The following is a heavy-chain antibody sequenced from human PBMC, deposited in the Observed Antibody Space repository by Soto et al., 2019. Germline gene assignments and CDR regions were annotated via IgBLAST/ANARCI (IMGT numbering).Heavy chain of an antibody. V-gene: IGHV3-33*01. Sequence: QVQLVESGGGVVQPGRSLRLSCAASGFTFSSYGMHWVRQAPGKGLEWVAVIWYDGSNKYYADSVKGRFTISRDNSKNTLYLQMNSLRAEDTAVYYCARAGVFTPYGMDVWGQGTTVTVSS. CDR3: ARAGVFTPYGMDV. D-gene: IGHD3-10*01. CDR1: GFTFSSYG. J-gene: IGHJ6*02. CDR2: IWYDGSNK.